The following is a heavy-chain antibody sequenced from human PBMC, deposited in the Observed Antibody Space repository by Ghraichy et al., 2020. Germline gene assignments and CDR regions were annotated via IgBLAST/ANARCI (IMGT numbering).Heavy chain of an antibody. V-gene: IGHV4-39*01. Sequence: ETLSLTCSVSNDSISSSRYYWGWIRQSPGKGLEWIGSIYYSGTSFFHPSLKSRVALSVDTSQNQFSLKVTPVTAADAAMSYCARRILRDSGMGVGAAVRYGDGFDMWGQGTMGTVSP. J-gene: IGHJ3*02. CDR3: ARRILRDSGMGVGAAVRYGDGFDM. CDR1: NDSISSSRYY. CDR2: IYYSGTS. D-gene: IGHD2-15*01.